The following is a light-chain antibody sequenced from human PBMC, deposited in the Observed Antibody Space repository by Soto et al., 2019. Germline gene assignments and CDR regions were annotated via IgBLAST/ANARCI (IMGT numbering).Light chain of an antibody. CDR3: QQYNNWPYT. CDR1: QSVSNT. J-gene: IGKJ2*01. Sequence: EIVMTQSPATLSVSPGGRATLSCRASQSVSNTLAWYQQKPGQAPRLRSYRASIRATGIPARFSGGGSGTEVTLTISSLQSEDVAVYYCQQYNNWPYTFGQGTKLEIK. V-gene: IGKV3-15*01. CDR2: RAS.